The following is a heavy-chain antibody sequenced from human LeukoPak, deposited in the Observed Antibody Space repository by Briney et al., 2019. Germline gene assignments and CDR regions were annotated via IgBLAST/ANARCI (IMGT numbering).Heavy chain of an antibody. CDR3: AKDRTTWFADYYYYMDV. J-gene: IGHJ6*03. D-gene: IGHD3-10*01. CDR1: GFTFSDYY. Sequence: GGSLRLSCAASGFTFSDYYMSWIRQAPGKGLEFVSYISSSGSTIYYADSVKGRFTISRDNAKNSLYLQMNSLRAEDTAVYYCAKDRTTWFADYYYYMDVWGKGTTVTISS. CDR2: ISSSGSTI. V-gene: IGHV3-11*04.